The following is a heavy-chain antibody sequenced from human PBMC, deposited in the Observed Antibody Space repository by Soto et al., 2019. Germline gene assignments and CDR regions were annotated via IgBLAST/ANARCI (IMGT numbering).Heavy chain of an antibody. D-gene: IGHD3-10*01. Sequence: SETLSLTCSVSGGSLSSTSYYWGWIRQPPGKRLEWIGSIYYSGGTYYNPSLRSRVTISVDTSNNQFSLKLSSVTAADTAVYYCARLWFGERPPDYWGQGTLVTVSS. V-gene: IGHV4-39*01. CDR2: IYYSGGT. J-gene: IGHJ4*02. CDR1: GGSLSSTSYY. CDR3: ARLWFGERPPDY.